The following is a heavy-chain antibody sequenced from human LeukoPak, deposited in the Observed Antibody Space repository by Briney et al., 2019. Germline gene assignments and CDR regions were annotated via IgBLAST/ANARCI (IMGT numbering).Heavy chain of an antibody. CDR3: ARSGKYSSSWFDY. Sequence: GGSLRLSCAASGFTFSSYGMHWVRQAPGKGLEWAAVISYDGSNKYYADSVKGRFTISRDNSKNTLYLQMNSLRPDDTAVYYCARSGKYSSSWFDYWGQGTLVTVSS. V-gene: IGHV3-30*03. CDR2: ISYDGSNK. J-gene: IGHJ4*02. D-gene: IGHD6-13*01. CDR1: GFTFSSYG.